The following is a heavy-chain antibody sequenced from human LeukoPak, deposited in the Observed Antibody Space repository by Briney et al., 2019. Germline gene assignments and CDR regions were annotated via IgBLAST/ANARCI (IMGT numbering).Heavy chain of an antibody. V-gene: IGHV3-48*03. CDR3: ARHLSGITGYTYGRGIDY. D-gene: IGHD5-18*01. J-gene: IGHJ4*02. Sequence: GGSLRLSCAVSGFTFSSYEMNWVRQAPGKGLEWVSYISSSGSTIYYADSVKGRFTISRDNAKRSLYLQMNSLRAEDTAVYYCARHLSGITGYTYGRGIDYWGQGILVTVSS. CDR2: ISSSGSTI. CDR1: GFTFSSYE.